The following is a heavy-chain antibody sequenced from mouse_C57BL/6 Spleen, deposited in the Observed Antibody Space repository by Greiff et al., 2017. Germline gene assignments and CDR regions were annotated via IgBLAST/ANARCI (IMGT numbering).Heavy chain of an antibody. CDR1: GYTFTSYW. D-gene: IGHD1-1*01. Sequence: QVQLKQPGAELVKPGASVKLSCKASGYTFTSYWMHWVKQRPGLGLEWIGRIDPNGGGTKYNEKFKSKATLTVDKPSSTAYMQLSSLTSEDSAVYYCARDSYDYFDYWGQGTTLTVSS. CDR3: ARDSYDYFDY. V-gene: IGHV1-72*01. CDR2: IDPNGGGT. J-gene: IGHJ2*01.